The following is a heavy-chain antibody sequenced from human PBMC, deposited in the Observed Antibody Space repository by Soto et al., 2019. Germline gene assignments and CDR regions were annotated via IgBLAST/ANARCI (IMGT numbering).Heavy chain of an antibody. CDR3: ANDRRFFKPYYHYYMDV. J-gene: IGHJ6*03. CDR1: GFTFSSYA. V-gene: IGHV3-23*01. CDR2: ISGSGGST. D-gene: IGHD3-3*01. Sequence: GGSLRLSCAASGFTFSSYAMSWVRHAPGKGLERVSAISGSGGSTYYADSVKGRFTISRDNSKKTLYLQMNSLRAEDTAVFYCANDRRFFKPYYHYYMDVSGKATTVTV.